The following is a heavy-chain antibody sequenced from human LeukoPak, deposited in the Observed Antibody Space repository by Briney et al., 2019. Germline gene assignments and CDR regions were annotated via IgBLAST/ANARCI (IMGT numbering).Heavy chain of an antibody. CDR1: GGSFSGYY. V-gene: IGHV4-34*01. D-gene: IGHD2-2*01. CDR3: ARGYCSSTSCYNYYYGMDV. CDR2: INHSGST. Sequence: SETLSLTCAVYGGSFSGYYWSWIRQSPGKGLEWIGEINHSGSTNYNPSLKSRVTISVDTSKNQFSLKLSSVTAADTAVYYCARGYCSSTSCYNYYYGMDVWGQGTTVTVSS. J-gene: IGHJ6*02.